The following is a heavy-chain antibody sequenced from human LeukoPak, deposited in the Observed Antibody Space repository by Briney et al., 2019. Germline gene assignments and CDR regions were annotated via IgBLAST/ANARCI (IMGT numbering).Heavy chain of an antibody. V-gene: IGHV1-18*01. Sequence: ASVKVSCKASGYTFTSYGISWVRQAPGQGLEWMGWISAYNGNTNYAQKLQGRVTMTTDTSTSTAYMELRSLRSDDTAVYYCATEGSVWCSSTSCYGLDNWFDPWGQGTLVTVSS. J-gene: IGHJ5*02. CDR3: ATEGSVWCSSTSCYGLDNWFDP. CDR2: ISAYNGNT. CDR1: GYTFTSYG. D-gene: IGHD2-2*01.